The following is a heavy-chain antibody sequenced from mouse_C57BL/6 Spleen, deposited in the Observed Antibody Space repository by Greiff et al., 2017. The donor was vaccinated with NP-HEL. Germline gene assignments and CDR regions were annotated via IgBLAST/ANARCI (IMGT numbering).Heavy chain of an antibody. CDR3: ARLFEYAMDY. CDR1: GYTFTSYG. CDR2: IYPRSGNT. Sequence: VQLQQSGAELARPGASVKLSCKASGYTFTSYGISWVKQRPGQGLEWIGEIYPRSGNTYYNEKFKGKATLTADKSSSTAYMELRSLTSEDSAVYVCARLFEYAMDYWGQGTSVTVSS. J-gene: IGHJ4*01. V-gene: IGHV1-81*01.